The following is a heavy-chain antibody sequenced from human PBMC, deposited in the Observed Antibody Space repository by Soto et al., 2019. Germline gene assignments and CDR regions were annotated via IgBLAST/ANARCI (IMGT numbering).Heavy chain of an antibody. CDR1: GGSISSSSYY. CDR3: ARHGREYSSSSFRSHYYYYYGMDV. D-gene: IGHD6-6*01. CDR2: IYYSGST. Sequence: SETLSLTCTVSGGSISSSSYYWGWIRQPPRKGLEWIGSIYYSGSTYYNPSLKSRVTISVDTSKNQFSLKLSSVTAADTAVYYCARHGREYSSSSFRSHYYYYYGMDVWGQGTTVTVSS. J-gene: IGHJ6*02. V-gene: IGHV4-39*01.